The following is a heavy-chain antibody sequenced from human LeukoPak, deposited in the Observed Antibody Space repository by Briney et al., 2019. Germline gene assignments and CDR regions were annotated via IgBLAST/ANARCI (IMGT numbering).Heavy chain of an antibody. CDR1: GYSFTSYW. J-gene: IGHJ4*02. CDR2: IYPGDSDT. D-gene: IGHD6-13*01. CDR3: ARPGYSSSWYAYYFDY. V-gene: IGHV5-51*01. Sequence: GESLKISCKGSGYSFTSYWIGWVRQLPGKGLEWMGIIYPGDSDTRYSPSFQGQVTISADKSISTAYLQWSSLKASDTAMYYCARPGYSSSWYAYYFDYWGQGTRVTVSS.